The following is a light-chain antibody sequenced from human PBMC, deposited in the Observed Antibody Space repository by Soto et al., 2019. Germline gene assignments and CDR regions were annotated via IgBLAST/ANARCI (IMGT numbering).Light chain of an antibody. CDR3: QQYGSSPT. J-gene: IGKJ5*01. CDR2: GAS. CDR1: QSVSSSY. V-gene: IGKV3-20*01. Sequence: ESVLTQSPGTLSLSPGERATLSCRASQSVSSSYLAWYQQKPGQAPRLLIYGASSRATGIPDRFRGSGSGTDFTLTISRLEPEDFAVYYCQQYGSSPTFGQGTRLEI.